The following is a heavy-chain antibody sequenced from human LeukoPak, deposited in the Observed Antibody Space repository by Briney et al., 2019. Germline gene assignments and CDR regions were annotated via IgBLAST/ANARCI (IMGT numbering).Heavy chain of an antibody. Sequence: PGGSLRLSCAASGFTFSSYAMHWVRQAPGKRLEWVAVISYDGSNKYYADSVKGRFTISRDNSKNTLYLQMNSLRAEDTAVYYCARDPVATINYFDYWGQGTLVTVSS. J-gene: IGHJ4*02. V-gene: IGHV3-30*04. D-gene: IGHD5-12*01. CDR2: ISYDGSNK. CDR3: ARDPVATINYFDY. CDR1: GFTFSSYA.